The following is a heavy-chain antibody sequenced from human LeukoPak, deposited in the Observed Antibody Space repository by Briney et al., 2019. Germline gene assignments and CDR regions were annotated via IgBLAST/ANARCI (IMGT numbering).Heavy chain of an antibody. CDR1: GGSISSYY. CDR3: AREFRSGNKYFDY. D-gene: IGHD3-10*01. CDR2: IYYSGST. J-gene: IGHJ4*02. V-gene: IGHV4-59*06. Sequence: SETLSLTCTVSGGSISSYYWSWIRQHPWKGLEWIACIYYSGSTYYNPSLKSRITISVDTSKNQFSLKLSSVTAADTAVYYCAREFRSGNKYFDYWGQGTLVTVSS.